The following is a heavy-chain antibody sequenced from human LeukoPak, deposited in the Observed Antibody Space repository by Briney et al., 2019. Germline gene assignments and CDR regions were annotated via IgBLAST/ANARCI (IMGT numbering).Heavy chain of an antibody. CDR3: ARQWQVAFDI. J-gene: IGHJ3*02. CDR1: GASVSSAGYF. V-gene: IGHV4-31*03. CDR2: IYYDGGT. Sequence: SETLSLTCTVSGASVSSAGYFWNWIRQHPGKGLEWIGYIYYDGGTSYNPSLKSRLSISADTSTNQFSLGLSSVTAADTAVYYCARQWQVAFDIWGQGTMVTVSS. D-gene: IGHD6-19*01.